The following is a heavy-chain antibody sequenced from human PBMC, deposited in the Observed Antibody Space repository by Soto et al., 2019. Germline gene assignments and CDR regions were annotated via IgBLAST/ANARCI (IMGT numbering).Heavy chain of an antibody. D-gene: IGHD3-10*01. CDR2: INHSGST. Sequence: SETLSLTCAVYGGSFSGYYWSWIRQPPGKGLEWIGEINHSGSTNYNPSLKSRVTISVDTSKNQFSLKLSSVTAADTAVYYCARPQVPAERGGSGSYYNYWGQGTLVTVSS. J-gene: IGHJ4*02. V-gene: IGHV4-34*01. CDR3: ARPQVPAERGGSGSYYNY. CDR1: GGSFSGYY.